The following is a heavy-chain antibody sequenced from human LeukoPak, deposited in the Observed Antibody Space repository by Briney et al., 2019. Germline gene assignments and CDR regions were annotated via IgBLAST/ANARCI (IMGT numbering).Heavy chain of an antibody. V-gene: IGHV1-24*01. CDR3: ATAVMHRVGGTAMGNFDY. CDR1: GYTLTELS. J-gene: IGHJ4*02. Sequence: ASVKVSCKVSGYTLTELSMHWVRQAPGKGLEWMGGFDPEDGETIYAQKFQGRVTMTEDTSTDTAYMELSSLRSEDTAVYYCATAVMHRVGGTAMGNFDYWGQGTLVTVSS. CDR2: FDPEDGET. D-gene: IGHD5-18*01.